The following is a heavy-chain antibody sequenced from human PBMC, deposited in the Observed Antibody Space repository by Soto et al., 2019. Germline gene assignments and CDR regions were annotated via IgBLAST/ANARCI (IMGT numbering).Heavy chain of an antibody. CDR3: ARLYGSGSYYGYYFDY. J-gene: IGHJ4*02. V-gene: IGHV4-34*01. CDR2: INHSGSA. Sequence: PSETLSLTCDVYGGSFSDYIWTWIRQTPGKGLQWIGQINHSGSANYNPSLKSRVTISVDTPKNQFSLKLSSVTAADTAVYYCARLYGSGSYYGYYFDYWGQGTLVTVSS. CDR1: GGSFSDYI. D-gene: IGHD3-10*01.